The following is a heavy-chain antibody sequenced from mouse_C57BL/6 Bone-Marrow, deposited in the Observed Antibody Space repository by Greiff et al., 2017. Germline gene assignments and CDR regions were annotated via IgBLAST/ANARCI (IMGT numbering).Heavy chain of an antibody. CDR2: INPNNGGT. J-gene: IGHJ3*01. CDR1: GYTFTDYN. Sequence: EVQLQQSGPELVKPGASVKIPCKASGYTFTDYNMDWVKQSHGKSLEWVGVINPNNGGTIYNQKFTGKATLTVDKSSSTAYMELRSLTSEDTAVYYCARHDGLLRLAWFAYWGQGTLVTVSA. D-gene: IGHD2-3*01. CDR3: ARHDGLLRLAWFAY. V-gene: IGHV1-18*01.